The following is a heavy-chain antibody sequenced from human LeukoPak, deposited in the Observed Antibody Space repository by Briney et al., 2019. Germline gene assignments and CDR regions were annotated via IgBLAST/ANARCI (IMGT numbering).Heavy chain of an antibody. D-gene: IGHD6-19*01. CDR1: GGSISSYY. Sequence: SETLSLTCTVSGGSISSYYWGWIRQSPGKGLEWIGSIYHTGSTYYNPSLKSRVTISLDASNKQFSLRLSSVTAADTAVYYCARGSHPVTGTLGGYFDPWGQGTLVTVSS. CDR3: ARGSHPVTGTLGGYFDP. J-gene: IGHJ4*02. CDR2: IYHTGST. V-gene: IGHV4-38-2*02.